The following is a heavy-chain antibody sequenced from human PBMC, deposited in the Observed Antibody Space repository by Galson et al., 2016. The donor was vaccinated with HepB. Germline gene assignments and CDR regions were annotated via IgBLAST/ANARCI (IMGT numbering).Heavy chain of an antibody. V-gene: IGHV4-34*01. CDR3: ARGRGVYHY. D-gene: IGHD3-16*02. Sequence: ETLSLTCAVYNVSLSGYYWSWIRQAPGKGLEYIGENSHSGNSNYNPSFKGRVTILVDTSKNQFPLKLTSVTAADTAVYYCARGRGVYHYWGQEPWPSSPQ. J-gene: IGHJ4*01. CDR2: NSHSGNS. CDR1: NVSLSGYY.